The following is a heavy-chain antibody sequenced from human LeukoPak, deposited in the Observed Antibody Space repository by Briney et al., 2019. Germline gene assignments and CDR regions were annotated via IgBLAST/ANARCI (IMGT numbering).Heavy chain of an antibody. CDR3: AREHDSSGYYPPRYFDY. V-gene: IGHV1-46*01. CDR2: INPSGGST. CDR1: GYTFTSYY. D-gene: IGHD3-22*01. J-gene: IGHJ4*02. Sequence: ASVEVSCKASGYTFTSYYIHWVRQAPGQGLEWMGIINPSGGSTSYAQKFQGRVTMTRDMSTSTVYMELSSLRSEDTAVYYCAREHDSSGYYPPRYFDYWGQGTLVTVSS.